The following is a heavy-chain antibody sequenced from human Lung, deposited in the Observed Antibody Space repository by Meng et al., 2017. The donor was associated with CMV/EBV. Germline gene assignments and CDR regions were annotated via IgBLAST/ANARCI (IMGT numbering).Heavy chain of an antibody. V-gene: IGHV3-21*01. Sequence: GESXKISCAASGFTFSSYSMNWVRQAPGKGLEWVSSISSSSSYIYYADSVKGRFTISRDNAKNSLYLQMNSLRAEDTPVYYCARDLGVVPAAIYGHWRQGTLVTVSS. CDR1: GFTFSSYS. CDR2: ISSSSSYI. CDR3: ARDLGVVPAAIYGH. J-gene: IGHJ4*02. D-gene: IGHD2-2*02.